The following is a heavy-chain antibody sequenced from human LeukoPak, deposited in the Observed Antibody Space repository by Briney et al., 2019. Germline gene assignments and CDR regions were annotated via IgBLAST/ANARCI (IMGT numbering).Heavy chain of an antibody. CDR1: GYTFTNYG. D-gene: IGHD2-2*02. CDR3: ACYMSLRGYYYYYMDV. V-gene: IGHV1-18*01. CDR2: ISVYNGNT. Sequence: ASVKVSCKASGYTFTNYGFSWVRQAPGQGLEWMGWISVYNGNTNYAQKLQGRVTMTTDTSTSTAYMELSSLRSEDTAVYYCACYMSLRGYYYYYMDVWGKGTTVTVSS. J-gene: IGHJ6*03.